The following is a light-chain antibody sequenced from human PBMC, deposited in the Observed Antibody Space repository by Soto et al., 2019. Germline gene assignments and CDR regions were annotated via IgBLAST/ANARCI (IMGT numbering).Light chain of an antibody. CDR3: HQYYVSPYS. CDR2: DAS. Sequence: DIAMTQSPDSLVVSLGERATINCKSGRTVLSTADNQNFLAWYQQRPGQPPKLLIYDASTRAPGVPDRFIGRGSATEFTLTVAGLQPEDVAVYYCHQYYVSPYSFGQGTRLEI. V-gene: IGKV4-1*01. J-gene: IGKJ2*01. CDR1: RTVLSTADNQNF.